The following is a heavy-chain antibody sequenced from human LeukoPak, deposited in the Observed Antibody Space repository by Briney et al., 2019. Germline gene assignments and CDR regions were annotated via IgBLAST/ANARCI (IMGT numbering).Heavy chain of an antibody. J-gene: IGHJ4*01. CDR3: AGDYIWGRLF. CDR1: GFSLSDYW. CDR2: ITGDGSTT. D-gene: IGHD3-16*01. V-gene: IGHV3-74*01. Sequence: GGSLRLSCVGSGFSLSDYWMHWVRQTPGKGLMWVSRITGDGSTTWYADSVKGRFTVSRDNAKNTLFLEMNSLRDEDTAVYYCAGDYIWGRLFWGQGTLVTVSS.